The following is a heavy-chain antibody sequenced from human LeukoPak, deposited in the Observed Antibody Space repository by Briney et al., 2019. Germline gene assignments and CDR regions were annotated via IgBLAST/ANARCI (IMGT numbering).Heavy chain of an antibody. V-gene: IGHV3-21*01. CDR3: ARAGGSSSPWFDP. Sequence: GGSLRLSCAASGFTFSSYSMNWVRQAPGKGLEWVSSISSSSSYIYYADSVEGRFTISRDNAKNSLYLQMNSLRAEDTAVYYCARAGGSSSPWFDPWGQGTLVTVSS. CDR1: GFTFSSYS. CDR2: ISSSSSYI. J-gene: IGHJ5*02. D-gene: IGHD6-13*01.